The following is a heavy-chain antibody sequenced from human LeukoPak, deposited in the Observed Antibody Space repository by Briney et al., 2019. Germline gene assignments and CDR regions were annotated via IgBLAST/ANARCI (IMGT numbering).Heavy chain of an antibody. CDR2: ISAYNWNT. J-gene: IGHJ4*02. Sequence: ASVKVSCKASVYTFTSYGISSVRQAPRQAPEWVGWISAYNWNTNKAHKLQGRVTMTTATSTSTAYMELRSLSSDDTAVYYCARDQWLVPDYWGQGTLVTVSS. V-gene: IGHV1-18*01. CDR1: VYTFTSYG. CDR3: ARDQWLVPDY. D-gene: IGHD6-19*01.